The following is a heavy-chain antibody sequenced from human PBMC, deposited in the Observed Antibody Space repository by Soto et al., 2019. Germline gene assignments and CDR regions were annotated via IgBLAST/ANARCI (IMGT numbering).Heavy chain of an antibody. J-gene: IGHJ4*02. Sequence: SETLFLTCTFSGGSLSSGGYYWSWIRQHPGKGLEWIGYIYYSGSTYYNPSLKSRVTISVDTSKNQFSLKLSSVTAADTAVYYCARDDLRVGTVFWGQGTLVTVSS. D-gene: IGHD2-21*02. CDR2: IYYSGST. CDR1: GGSLSSGGYY. V-gene: IGHV4-31*02. CDR3: ARDDLRVGTVF.